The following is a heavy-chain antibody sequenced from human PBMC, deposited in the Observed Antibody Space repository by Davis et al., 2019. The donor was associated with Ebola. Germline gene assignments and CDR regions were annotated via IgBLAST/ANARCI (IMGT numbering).Heavy chain of an antibody. D-gene: IGHD6-13*01. J-gene: IGHJ4*02. CDR3: VRGVYSSSFFDY. V-gene: IGHV3-74*01. CDR1: GLTFTTYW. Sequence: GESLKISCAASGLTFTTYWMHWVRQSPGKGLEWVSRIDNDGSSTTYADPVKGRFTISRDNAKNTLYLQMNSLRDEGTAVYYCVRGVYSSSFFDYWGQGTLVTVSS. CDR2: IDNDGSST.